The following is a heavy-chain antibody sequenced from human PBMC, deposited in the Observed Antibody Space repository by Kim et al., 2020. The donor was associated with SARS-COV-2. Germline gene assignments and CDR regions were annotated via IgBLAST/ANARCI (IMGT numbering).Heavy chain of an antibody. CDR3: AKDLGYGSGWRMDGDAFDI. V-gene: IGHV3-23*01. CDR1: GFTFSSYA. CDR2: ISGSGGST. D-gene: IGHD6-19*01. J-gene: IGHJ3*02. Sequence: GGSLRLSCAASGFTFSSYAMSWVRQAPGKGLEWVSAISGSGGSTYYADSVKGRFTISRDNSKNTLYLQMNSLRAEDTAVYYCAKDLGYGSGWRMDGDAFDIWGQGTMVTVSS.